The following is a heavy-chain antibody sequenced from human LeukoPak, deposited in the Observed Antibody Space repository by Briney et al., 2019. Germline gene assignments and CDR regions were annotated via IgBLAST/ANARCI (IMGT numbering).Heavy chain of an antibody. V-gene: IGHV3-15*01. CDR3: TTVRRDYYDSSGLINGMDV. CDR2: IKSKTDGGTT. CDR1: GFTFSNAW. J-gene: IGHJ6*02. Sequence: TGGSLRLSCAASGFTFSNAWMSWVRQAPGKGLEWVGRIKSKTDGGTTDYAAPVKGRFTISRDDSKNTLYLQMNSLKTEDTAVYYCTTVRRDYYDSSGLINGMDVWGQGTTVTVSS. D-gene: IGHD3-22*01.